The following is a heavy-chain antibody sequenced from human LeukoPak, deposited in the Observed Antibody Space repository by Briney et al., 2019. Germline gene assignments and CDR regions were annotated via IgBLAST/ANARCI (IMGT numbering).Heavy chain of an antibody. D-gene: IGHD3-9*01. V-gene: IGHV3-23*01. J-gene: IGHJ4*02. Sequence: GGSLRPSCAASGFTFSSYAMSWVRQAPGKGLEWVSAISGSGGSTYYADSVKGRFTISRDNSKNTLYLQMNSLRAEDTAVYYCAKATTYYDILTGYWYYFDYWGQGTLVTVSS. CDR1: GFTFSSYA. CDR3: AKATTYYDILTGYWYYFDY. CDR2: ISGSGGST.